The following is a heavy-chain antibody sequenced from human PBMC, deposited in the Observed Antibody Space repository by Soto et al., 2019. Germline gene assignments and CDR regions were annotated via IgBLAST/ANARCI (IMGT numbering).Heavy chain of an antibody. J-gene: IGHJ4*02. CDR1: GFTFSSYA. CDR3: AKDPPSSLGSFDWLFFDY. Sequence: HPGGSLRLSCAASGFTFSSYAMSWVRQAPGKGLEWVSAISGSGGSTYYADSVKGRFTISRDNSKNTLYLQMNSLRAEDTAVYYCAKDPPSSLGSFDWLFFDYWGQGTLVTVSS. V-gene: IGHV3-23*01. CDR2: ISGSGGST. D-gene: IGHD3-9*01.